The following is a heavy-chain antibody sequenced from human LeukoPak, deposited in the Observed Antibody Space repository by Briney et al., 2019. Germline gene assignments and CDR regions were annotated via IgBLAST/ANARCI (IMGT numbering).Heavy chain of an antibody. CDR1: GFTFSSYG. D-gene: IGHD5-18*01. J-gene: IGHJ4*02. CDR3: AKEMKRGYPYYFDY. V-gene: IGHV3-30*18. CDR2: ISYDGSNK. Sequence: GGSLRLSCAASGFTFSSYGMHWVRQALGKGLEWVAVISYDGSNKYYADSVKGRFTISRDNSKNTLYLQMNSLRAEDTAVYYCAKEMKRGYPYYFDYWGQGTLVTVSS.